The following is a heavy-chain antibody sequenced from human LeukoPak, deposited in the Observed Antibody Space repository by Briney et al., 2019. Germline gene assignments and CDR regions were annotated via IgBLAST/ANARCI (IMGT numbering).Heavy chain of an antibody. V-gene: IGHV3-23*01. Sequence: GGSLRLSCAASGFIFSSHGMNWVRQAPGKGLEWVSGISPSGDITYYVDSVKGRFTISRDNSKNTVYLQMDSLRFEDAAVYYCAKALNWGSEVDAFDIWGQGTMVTVSS. CDR3: AKALNWGSEVDAFDI. J-gene: IGHJ3*02. CDR1: GFIFSSHG. D-gene: IGHD7-27*01. CDR2: ISPSGDIT.